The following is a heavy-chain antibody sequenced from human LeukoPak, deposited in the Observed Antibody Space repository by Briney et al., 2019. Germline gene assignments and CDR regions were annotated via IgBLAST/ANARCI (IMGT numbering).Heavy chain of an antibody. V-gene: IGHV4-39*01. Sequence: PSETLSLTCTVSGGSISSSSYYWGWIRQPPGKGLEWIGSIYYSGSTYYNPSLKSRVTISVDTSKNQFSLKLSSVTAADTAVYYCARHTNSSNWYSNFDYWGQGTLVTVSS. CDR3: ARHTNSSNWYSNFDY. CDR1: GGSISSSSYY. D-gene: IGHD6-13*01. CDR2: IYYSGST. J-gene: IGHJ4*02.